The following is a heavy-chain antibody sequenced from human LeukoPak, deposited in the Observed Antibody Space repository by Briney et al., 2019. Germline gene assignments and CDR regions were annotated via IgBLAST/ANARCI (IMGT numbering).Heavy chain of an antibody. V-gene: IGHV3-48*04. Sequence: GGSLRLSCAASGFTFSSYSMNWVRQAPGKELEWVSYISSSSSTIYYADSVKGRFTISRDNAKNSLYLQMSSLRAEDTAVYYCASIGYYDSSGYSTQFDYWGQGTLVTVSS. CDR1: GFTFSSYS. J-gene: IGHJ4*02. CDR3: ASIGYYDSSGYSTQFDY. D-gene: IGHD3-22*01. CDR2: ISSSSSTI.